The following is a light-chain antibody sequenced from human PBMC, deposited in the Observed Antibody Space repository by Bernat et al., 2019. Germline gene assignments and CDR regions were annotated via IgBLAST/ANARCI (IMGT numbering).Light chain of an antibody. Sequence: DIQLTQSPSFLSASVGDRVSITCRASQVIGSYLAWYQQKPGEAPNLLIYGAATLQSEVPSRFSGSGLGTEFSLTISSLQPEDSATYYCQQLDNFPITFGQGTRLEIK. CDR2: GAA. V-gene: IGKV1-9*01. J-gene: IGKJ5*01. CDR1: QVIGSY. CDR3: QQLDNFPIT.